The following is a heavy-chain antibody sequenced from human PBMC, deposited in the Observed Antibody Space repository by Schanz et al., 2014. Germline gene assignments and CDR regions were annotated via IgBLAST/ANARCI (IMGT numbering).Heavy chain of an antibody. CDR3: ARFLARYQYYGVDV. Sequence: EVQLLESGGGLVQPGGSLRLSCAASGFTFSNHALSWVRQAPGKGLEWVSSISSSSSYISYADSVKGRFSISRDNGETSVYLQINSLRVEDTAVYYCARFLARYQYYGVDVWGQGTTVIVSS. V-gene: IGHV3-21*04. D-gene: IGHD3-3*01. CDR2: ISSSSSYI. J-gene: IGHJ6*02. CDR1: GFTFSNHA.